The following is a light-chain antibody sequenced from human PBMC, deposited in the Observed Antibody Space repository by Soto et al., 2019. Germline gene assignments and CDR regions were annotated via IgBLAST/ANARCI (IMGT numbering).Light chain of an antibody. Sequence: QSVLTQPPSASGSPGQSVTISCTGTSSDVGGYNYVSWYQQHPGKAPKLMIYEVSKRPSGVPDRFSGSKSGNTASLTVSGLQAEDEADYYCSSYAGSNKEVFGTGTKLTVL. CDR3: SSYAGSNKEV. CDR1: SSDVGGYNY. V-gene: IGLV2-8*01. CDR2: EVS. J-gene: IGLJ1*01.